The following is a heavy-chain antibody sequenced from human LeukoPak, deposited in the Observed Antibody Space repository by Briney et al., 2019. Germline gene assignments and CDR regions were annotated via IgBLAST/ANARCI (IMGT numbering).Heavy chain of an antibody. J-gene: IGHJ3*02. D-gene: IGHD4-17*01. CDR3: AKEHTLGYGDYLPSAFDI. Sequence: GGSLRLSCAASGFTFDDYAMHWVRQAPGKGLEWVSGISWNSGSIGYADSVKGRFTISRDNAKNSLYLQMNSLRAEDTALYYCAKEHTLGYGDYLPSAFDIWGQGTMVTVSS. V-gene: IGHV3-9*01. CDR2: ISWNSGSI. CDR1: GFTFDDYA.